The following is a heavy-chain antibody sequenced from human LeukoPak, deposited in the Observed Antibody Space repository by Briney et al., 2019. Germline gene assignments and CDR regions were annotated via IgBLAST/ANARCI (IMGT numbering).Heavy chain of an antibody. J-gene: IGHJ4*02. V-gene: IGHV3-23*01. Sequence: PGGSLRLSCAASGFTFSSSAMSWVRQAPGKGLEWVSAISNNGGYTYYADSVQGRFTISRDISKNTLYVQMNSLRAEDTALYYCAKDPFGHSNGYYPTIFDFWGQGTLVTVSS. CDR1: GFTFSSSA. D-gene: IGHD3-22*01. CDR3: AKDPFGHSNGYYPTIFDF. CDR2: ISNNGGYT.